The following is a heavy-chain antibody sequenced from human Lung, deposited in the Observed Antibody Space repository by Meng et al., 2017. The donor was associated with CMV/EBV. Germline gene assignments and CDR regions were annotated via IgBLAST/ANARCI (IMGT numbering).Heavy chain of an antibody. J-gene: IGHJ4*02. CDR1: EFSRNTSGVC. CDR2: IYWDDAK. V-gene: IGHV2-5*02. Sequence: QTTQEEFGPTGVKPKQTVTLIGTSSEFSRNTSGVCVSWFRQPPGKALEWLAGIYWDDAKPHSPSLESRGTITIDTSNNQGALTLTNMNPVDTATYYCACVSGSYFDPWGQGTLVTVSS. CDR3: ACVSGSYFDP. D-gene: IGHD1-14*01.